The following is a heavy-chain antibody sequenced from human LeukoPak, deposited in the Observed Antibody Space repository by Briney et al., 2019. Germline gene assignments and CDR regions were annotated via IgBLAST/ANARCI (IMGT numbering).Heavy chain of an antibody. CDR1: GFTFSSYE. CDR2: ISSSGSTI. D-gene: IGHD5-24*01. J-gene: IGHJ4*02. V-gene: IGHV3-48*03. Sequence: GGSLRLSCAASGFTFSSYEMNWVRQAPGKGLEWVTYISSSGSTIYYADSVKGRFTISRDNAKNSLYLQMNSLRAEDTAVYYCARSVEMAKPKTPGDYWGQGTLVTVSS. CDR3: ARSVEMAKPKTPGDY.